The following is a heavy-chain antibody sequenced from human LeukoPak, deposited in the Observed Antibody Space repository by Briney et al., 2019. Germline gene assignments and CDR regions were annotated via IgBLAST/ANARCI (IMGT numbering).Heavy chain of an antibody. CDR1: GFTFRSYS. D-gene: IGHD4-17*01. J-gene: IGHJ4*02. CDR3: AREYGDYEKGEYFDY. CDR2: ISGMSSTI. V-gene: IGHV3-48*01. Sequence: GGSLRLSCAASGFTFRSYSMNWVRQAPGKGLEWVSFISGMSSTIYYADSVKGRFTISRDNAKNSVYLQMNSLRAEDTAVYYCAREYGDYEKGEYFDYWGQGTLVTVSS.